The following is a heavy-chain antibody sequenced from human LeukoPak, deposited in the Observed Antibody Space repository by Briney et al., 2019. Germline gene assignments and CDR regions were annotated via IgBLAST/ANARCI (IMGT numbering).Heavy chain of an antibody. CDR2: IYPGDSDT. D-gene: IGHD5-12*01. V-gene: IGHV5-51*01. Sequence: GESLKISCKRSGYSFTSYWIGWVRQMPGKGLEWMGIIYPGDSDTRYSPSFQGQVTISADKSISTAYLQWSSLKASDTAMYYCARSHALVAPIPNYFDYWGQGTLVTVSS. CDR3: ARSHALVAPIPNYFDY. CDR1: GYSFTSYW. J-gene: IGHJ4*02.